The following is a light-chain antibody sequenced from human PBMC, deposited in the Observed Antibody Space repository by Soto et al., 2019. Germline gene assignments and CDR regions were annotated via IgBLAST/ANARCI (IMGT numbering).Light chain of an antibody. Sequence: EIVMTQSPATLSVSPGGRATLSCRASQSISDTLAWYQQKPGQAPRLLIYGASTRAPGFPARFSGSGSGTDFTLTISSLQSADFEVYYCQQYNNWPWTFGQGNKVEIK. CDR2: GAS. V-gene: IGKV3-15*01. CDR3: QQYNNWPWT. CDR1: QSISDT. J-gene: IGKJ1*01.